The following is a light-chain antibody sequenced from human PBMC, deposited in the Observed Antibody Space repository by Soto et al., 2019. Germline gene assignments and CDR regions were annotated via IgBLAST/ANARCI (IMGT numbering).Light chain of an antibody. J-gene: IGKJ1*01. CDR2: AAS. Sequence: EIVLTQSPGTLSLSPGERATLSCRASQSVSSSYLAWYQQKPGQAPRLLIYAASSRATGIPDRFSGSGSGADFTLTISSLEPEVVVVYYCQHYGCSPWTFGEGTKVEIK. CDR3: QHYGCSPWT. V-gene: IGKV3-20*01. CDR1: QSVSSSY.